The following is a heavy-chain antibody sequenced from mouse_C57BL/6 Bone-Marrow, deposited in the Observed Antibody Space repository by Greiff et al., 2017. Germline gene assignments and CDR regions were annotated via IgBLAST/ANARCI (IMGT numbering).Heavy chain of an antibody. V-gene: IGHV14-4*01. CDR2: IDPENGDT. Sequence: VQLQQSGAELVRPGASVKLSCTASGFNIKDDYMHWVQQRPEQGLEWIGWIDPENGDTEYASKFQGKATITADTSSNTAYLQLSSLTSADTAFYYCTTPYYYGSSFPFDYWGQGTTLTVSS. J-gene: IGHJ2*01. D-gene: IGHD1-1*01. CDR1: GFNIKDDY. CDR3: TTPYYYGSSFPFDY.